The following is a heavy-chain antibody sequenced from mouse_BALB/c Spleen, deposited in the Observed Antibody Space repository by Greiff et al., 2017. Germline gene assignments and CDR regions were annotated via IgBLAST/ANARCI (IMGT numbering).Heavy chain of an antibody. D-gene: IGHD2-14*01. CDR2: INPSTGYT. CDR1: GYTFTSYW. J-gene: IGHJ2*01. V-gene: IGHV1-7*01. CDR3: ARSRYRYDEVSPHFDY. Sequence: QVQLQQSGAELAKPGASVKMSCKASGYTFTSYWMHWVKQRPGQGLEWIGYINPSTGYTEYNQKFKDKATLTADKSSSTAYMQLSSLTSEDSAVYYCARSRYRYDEVSPHFDYWGQGTTLTVSS.